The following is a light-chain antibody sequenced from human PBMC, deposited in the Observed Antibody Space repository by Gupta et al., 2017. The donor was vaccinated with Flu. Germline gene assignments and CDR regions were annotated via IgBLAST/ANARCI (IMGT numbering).Light chain of an antibody. J-gene: IGLJ2*01. CDR1: KLGYKY. CDR2: KDN. Sequence: SSELTQPLSASVSPGHPASITCSGEKLGYKYGCWYQQTPGHTPVLVIYKDNTRPLGVPERFSGSNYVSTATLVISGTQARDEADYYCQACDSNTDLVVFGGGTKLTVL. V-gene: IGLV3-1*01. CDR3: QACDSNTDLVV.